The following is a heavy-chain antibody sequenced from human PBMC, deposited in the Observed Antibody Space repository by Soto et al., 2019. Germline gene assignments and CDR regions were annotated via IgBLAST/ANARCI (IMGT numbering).Heavy chain of an antibody. CDR1: GGSVSSGGYY. J-gene: IGHJ4*02. Sequence: QVQLQESRPGLVKPSETLSLTCTVSGGSVSSGGYYWSWIRQPPGKGLEWLGDILNSGSTNYNPYLKSGVIISVNTSKTQLSLNLSSVSAADTAGYYCTRSGGNWCRGLLSCDYWGQGTQVTVSS. V-gene: IGHV4-61*08. CDR3: TRSGGNWCRGLLSCDY. CDR2: ILNSGST. D-gene: IGHD2-15*01.